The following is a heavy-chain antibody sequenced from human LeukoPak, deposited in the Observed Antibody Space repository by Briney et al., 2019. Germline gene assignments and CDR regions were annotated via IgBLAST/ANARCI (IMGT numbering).Heavy chain of an antibody. CDR3: ARDGASYGTSTKDY. V-gene: IGHV3-33*01. J-gene: IGHJ4*02. D-gene: IGHD5-18*01. CDR1: GFTFSSYG. CDR2: IWYDGSNK. Sequence: PGGSLRLSCAASGFTFSSYGMHWVRQAPGKGLEWVAVIWYDGSNKYYADSVKGRFTISRDNSKNTLYLQMNSLRAEDTAVYYCARDGASYGTSTKDYWGQGTLVTVSS.